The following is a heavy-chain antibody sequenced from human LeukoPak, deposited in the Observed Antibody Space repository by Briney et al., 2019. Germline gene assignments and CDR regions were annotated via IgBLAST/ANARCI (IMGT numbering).Heavy chain of an antibody. V-gene: IGHV1-2*06. Sequence: WASVKVSCKASGYTFTGYYMHWVRQAPGQGLQWMGRINPNSSGTNYAQKFQGRVTMTRDTSISTAYMELSRLRSDDTAVYYCARESYGLSLNYWGQGTLVTVSS. CDR2: INPNSSGT. CDR1: GYTFTGYY. J-gene: IGHJ4*02. D-gene: IGHD5-18*01. CDR3: ARESYGLSLNY.